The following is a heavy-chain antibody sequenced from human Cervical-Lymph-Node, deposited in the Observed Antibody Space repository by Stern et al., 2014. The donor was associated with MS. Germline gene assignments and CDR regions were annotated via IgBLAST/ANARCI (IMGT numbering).Heavy chain of an antibody. CDR1: GYTFTNYH. V-gene: IGHV1-2*06. J-gene: IGHJ4*02. D-gene: IGHD6-19*01. CDR3: TREPGGGWTIAY. Sequence: VQLLQSGAEVKKPGASMKVSCRASGYTFTNYHMHWVRQAPGQGLELIGRITTYSGDTYYAQKFEGRVTMTRDTSISTAYMELSSLNSDDTAVYYCTREPGGGWTIAYWGQGTLLTVSS. CDR2: ITTYSGDT.